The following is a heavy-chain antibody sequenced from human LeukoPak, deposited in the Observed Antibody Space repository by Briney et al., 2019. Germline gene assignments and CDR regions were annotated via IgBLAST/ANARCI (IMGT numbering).Heavy chain of an antibody. CDR3: AKVGGRSWFYFDN. J-gene: IGHJ4*02. Sequence: GGSLRLSCAASGFSFSDYGMAWVRQAPGKGLEGVAVITDDGSDKYYTDSVKGRFSISRDNSKNTLYLQMNSLRPEDTAIYYCAKVGGRSWFYFDNWGQGTVVTVSS. D-gene: IGHD6-13*01. CDR1: GFSFSDYG. CDR2: ITDDGSDK. V-gene: IGHV3-30*18.